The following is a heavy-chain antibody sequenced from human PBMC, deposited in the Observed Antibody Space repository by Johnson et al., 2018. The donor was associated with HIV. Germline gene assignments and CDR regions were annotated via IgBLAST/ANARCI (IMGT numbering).Heavy chain of an antibody. J-gene: IGHJ3*02. CDR2: ISSNGGST. CDR3: ARDVSYRYDSDGWADAFDI. V-gene: IGHV3-11*04. D-gene: IGHD3-22*01. CDR1: GFTFSAYY. Sequence: QMLLVESGGGLVQPGGSLRLSCAASGFTFSAYYMSWIRQAPGKGLEYVSAISSNGGSTYYANSVKGRFTISRDNAKNSLFLQMNTLRAEDTAVYYCARDVSYRYDSDGWADAFDIWGQGTMVTVSS.